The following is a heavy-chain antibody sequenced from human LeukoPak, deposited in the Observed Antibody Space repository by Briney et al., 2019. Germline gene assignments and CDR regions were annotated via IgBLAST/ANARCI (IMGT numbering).Heavy chain of an antibody. CDR3: ARDPVGATTPYYFDY. V-gene: IGHV3-66*01. CDR2: IYTGGST. D-gene: IGHD1-26*01. CDR1: GFTVTSNY. J-gene: IGHJ4*02. Sequence: GGSLRRSCAASGFTVTSNYMSWVRQAPGKGLEWVSVIYTGGSTHYADSVKGRFTISRDNSKNTLYLEMNSLRADDTAVYYCARDPVGATTPYYFDYWGQGALVTVSS.